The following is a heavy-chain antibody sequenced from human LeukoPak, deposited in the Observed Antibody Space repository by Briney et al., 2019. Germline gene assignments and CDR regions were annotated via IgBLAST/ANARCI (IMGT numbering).Heavy chain of an antibody. J-gene: IGHJ6*03. CDR3: AREGWPTVNSYYYYYYMDV. CDR2: INPNSGGT. Sequence: ASVKVSCKTSGYTFTGYYMHWVRQAPGQGLEWMGWINPNSGGTNYAQKLQGRVTMTTDTSTSTAYMELRSLRSDDTAVYYCAREGWPTVNSYYYYYYMDVWGKGTTVTVSS. V-gene: IGHV1-2*02. CDR1: GYTFTGYY. D-gene: IGHD4-11*01.